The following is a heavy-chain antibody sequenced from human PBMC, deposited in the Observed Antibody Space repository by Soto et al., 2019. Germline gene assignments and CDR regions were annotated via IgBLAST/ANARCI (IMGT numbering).Heavy chain of an antibody. CDR1: GFTFSSYA. Sequence: EVQLLESGGDLVQPGGSLRLSCAASGFTFSSYAISWVRQAPGRGLEWVSTISGSGGGSHYADSVKGRLTISRDNSKNTLYLHMTSLRAEDTAIYYCAKAPRMSTGPQYFDSWGQGTLVTVSS. J-gene: IGHJ4*02. D-gene: IGHD3-16*01. V-gene: IGHV3-23*01. CDR3: AKAPRMSTGPQYFDS. CDR2: ISGSGGGS.